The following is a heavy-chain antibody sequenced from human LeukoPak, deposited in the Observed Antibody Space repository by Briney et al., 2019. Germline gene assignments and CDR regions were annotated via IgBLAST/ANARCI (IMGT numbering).Heavy chain of an antibody. CDR1: GGSISSYY. V-gene: IGHV4-59*01. CDR2: FYHSGST. J-gene: IGHJ6*02. CDR3: AKLAGYGHFDPQYYYGLDV. Sequence: SETLSLTCTVSGGSISSYYWSWIRQTPGKGLECIGYFYHSGSTSYSPSLKSRVTISVDMSKNQFSLKLSSVTAADTAVYYCAKLAGYGHFDPQYYYGLDVWGQGITVTVSS. D-gene: IGHD4-17*01.